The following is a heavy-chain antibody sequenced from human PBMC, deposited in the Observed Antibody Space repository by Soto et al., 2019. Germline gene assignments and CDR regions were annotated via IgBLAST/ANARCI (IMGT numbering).Heavy chain of an antibody. CDR3: ARGFWELPLDY. D-gene: IGHD1-26*01. V-gene: IGHV4-30-4*01. CDR1: GGSISSGDYY. CDR2: IYYSGST. Sequence: PSETLSLTCTVSGGSISSGDYYWSWIRQPPGKGLEWIGYIYYSGSTYYNPSLKGRVTISVDTSKNQFSLKLSSVTAADTAVYYCARGFWELPLDYWGQGTLVTVSS. J-gene: IGHJ4*02.